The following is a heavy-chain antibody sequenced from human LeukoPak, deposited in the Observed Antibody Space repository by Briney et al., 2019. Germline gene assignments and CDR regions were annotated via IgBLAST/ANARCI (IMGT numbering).Heavy chain of an antibody. Sequence: PGRSLTLSCAAPGFTFSSFGMQWVRQAPGKGLEWGAVIWDDASNKYYADSVKGRFTVSRDKSKNTLFLQMNRLRDDGTAVYYCVRGVVVSRFNFCDPWGQGTLDIVSS. V-gene: IGHV3-33*01. CDR3: VRGVVVSRFNFCDP. CDR2: IWDDASNK. J-gene: IGHJ5*02. D-gene: IGHD1-1*01. CDR1: GFTFSSFG.